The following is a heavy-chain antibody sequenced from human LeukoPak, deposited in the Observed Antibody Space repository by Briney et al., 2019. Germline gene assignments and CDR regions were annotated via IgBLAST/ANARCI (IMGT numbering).Heavy chain of an antibody. CDR3: ARRRYSYGHPFDY. V-gene: IGHV4-34*01. Sequence: SETLSLTCAVYGGSFSGYYWSWTRQPPGKGLEWIGEINHSGSTNYNPSLKSRVTISVDTSKNQFSLKLSSVTAADTAVYYCARRRYSYGHPFDYWGQGTLVTVSS. D-gene: IGHD5-18*01. CDR2: INHSGST. J-gene: IGHJ4*02. CDR1: GGSFSGYY.